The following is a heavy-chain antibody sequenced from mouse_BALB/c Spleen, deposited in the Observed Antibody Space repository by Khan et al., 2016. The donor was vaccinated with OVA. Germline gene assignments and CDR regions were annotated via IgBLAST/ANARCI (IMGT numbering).Heavy chain of an antibody. V-gene: IGHV2-9*02. Sequence: QVQLKESGPGLVAPSQSLSITCTVSGFSLTSYGVHWVRQPPEKGMEWLGVIWAGGSTNYNSALKSRLSISKDNSKSQVFLKMNSLQTDDTAMYYCAREDGARDNWGQGTSGNGSS. CDR1: GFSLTSYG. D-gene: IGHD2-3*01. CDR2: IWAGGST. CDR3: AREDGARDN. J-gene: IGHJ4*01.